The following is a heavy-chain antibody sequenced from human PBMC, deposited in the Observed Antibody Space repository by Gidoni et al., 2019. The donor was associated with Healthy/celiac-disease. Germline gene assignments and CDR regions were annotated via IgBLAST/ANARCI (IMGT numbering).Heavy chain of an antibody. CDR3: AKSDIVQGFDY. CDR1: GFTFSSYA. CDR2: ISGSGGST. Sequence: EVQLVESGGGLVQPGGPLTRPCSASGFTFSSYAMSWVRQAPGKGLEWVSAISGSGGSTYYADSVKGRFTISRDNSKNTLYLQMNSLRAEDTAVYYCAKSDIVQGFDYWGQGTLVTVSS. V-gene: IGHV3-23*04. J-gene: IGHJ4*02. D-gene: IGHD2-8*01.